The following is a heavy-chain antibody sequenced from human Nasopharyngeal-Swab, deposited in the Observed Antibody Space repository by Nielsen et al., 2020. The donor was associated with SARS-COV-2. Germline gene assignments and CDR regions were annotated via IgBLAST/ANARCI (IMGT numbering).Heavy chain of an antibody. CDR3: AKGSSSWTYDH. V-gene: IGHV3-30*02. D-gene: IGHD6-13*01. Sequence: GESLKISCAASGFTFSTYGMHWVRQAPGKGLEWVAFIWYDGSNKYYGDSVKGRFTISRDNSKNTLYLQMNSPRAEDTAVYYCAKGSSSWTYDHWGQGTLVRVSS. CDR2: IWYDGSNK. CDR1: GFTFSTYG. J-gene: IGHJ4*02.